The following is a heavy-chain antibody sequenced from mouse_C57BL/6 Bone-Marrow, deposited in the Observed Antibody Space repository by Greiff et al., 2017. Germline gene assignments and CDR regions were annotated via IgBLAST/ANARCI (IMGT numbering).Heavy chain of an antibody. V-gene: IGHV2-5*01. CDR2: IWSGGST. CDR1: GFSLTSYG. D-gene: IGHD2-2*01. CDR3: TKDPYGYDGRGYAMDY. J-gene: IGHJ4*01. Sequence: QVQLQQSGPGLVQPSQSLSITCTASGFSLTSYGVHWVRQSPGKGLEWLGVIWSGGSTDYNAALMSSLSITKDNSKSQVFFKMNSLLADDTAIYYCTKDPYGYDGRGYAMDYWGQGTSVTVSS.